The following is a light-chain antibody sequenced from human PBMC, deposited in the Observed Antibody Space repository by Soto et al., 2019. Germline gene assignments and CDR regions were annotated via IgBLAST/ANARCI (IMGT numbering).Light chain of an antibody. CDR2: WAS. Sequence: IVMTQSPAFLSVSLGERATINCRANQSVLFISNNKNFLAWYQHKPGQPPKLFLNWASTRESGVPDRFSGSATGTDCTLTFSSLHAEDVAVYYCQQCVPTPTFGQGTKVVI. CDR1: QSVLFISNNKNF. J-gene: IGKJ1*01. CDR3: QQCVPTPT. V-gene: IGKV4-1*01.